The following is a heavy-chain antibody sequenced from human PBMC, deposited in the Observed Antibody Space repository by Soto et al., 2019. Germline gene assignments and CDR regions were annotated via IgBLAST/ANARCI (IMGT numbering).Heavy chain of an antibody. Sequence: EVQLLESGGGLVQPGGSLRLSCAASGFTFSSYAMSWVRQAPGKGLEWVSAISGSGGSTYYADSVKGRFTISRDNSKNTLYLQMNSLRAEDTAVYYCARSPSNWNYAFYIWGQGTMVTVSS. J-gene: IGHJ3*02. V-gene: IGHV3-23*01. CDR1: GFTFSSYA. CDR2: ISGSGGST. CDR3: ARSPSNWNYAFYI. D-gene: IGHD1-7*01.